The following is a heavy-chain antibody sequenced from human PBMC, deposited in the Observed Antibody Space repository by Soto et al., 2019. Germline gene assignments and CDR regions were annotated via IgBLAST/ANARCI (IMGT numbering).Heavy chain of an antibody. CDR1: GSSIDSSGYY. Sequence: PSETLSLTCTVSGSSIDSSGYYWGWIRQHPTEGLEWIGYILDSGSTYYNPSLTGRVSVSADTSKTQFSLNVCSVTAAETGVYYCAGGGASCYWFGPWGQGALVTVSS. V-gene: IGHV4-31*03. J-gene: IGHJ5*02. CDR2: ILDSGST. CDR3: AGGGASCYWFGP. D-gene: IGHD3-16*01.